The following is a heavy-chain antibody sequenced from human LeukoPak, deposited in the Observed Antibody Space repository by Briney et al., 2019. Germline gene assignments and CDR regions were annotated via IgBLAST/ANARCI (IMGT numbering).Heavy chain of an antibody. J-gene: IGHJ4*02. CDR3: ARSSGWYETPDY. Sequence: IPSETLSLTCAVYGGSFSGYYWSWIRQPPGKGLEWIGEINHSGSTNYNPSLKSRVTISVDTSKNQFSLKLSSVTAADTAVSYCARSSGWYETPDYWGQGTLVTVSS. CDR2: INHSGST. D-gene: IGHD6-19*01. CDR1: GGSFSGYY. V-gene: IGHV4-34*01.